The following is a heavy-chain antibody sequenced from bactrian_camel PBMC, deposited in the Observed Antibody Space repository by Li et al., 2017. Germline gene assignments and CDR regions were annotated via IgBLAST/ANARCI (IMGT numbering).Heavy chain of an antibody. CDR2: IDHDGTT. CDR3: ATRRYCTSISPAAFGN. J-gene: IGHJ4*01. CDR1: EYTDSGFC. Sequence: DVQLVESGGASGLVGGSLKVSCEVSEYTDSGFCMGWFRQAPGKEREGVASIDHDGTTTYADAVKGRFTISKNNAKNTLYLQMNSLKAEDTAMYYCATRRYCTSISPAAFGNWGQGTQVTVS. D-gene: IGHD1*01. V-gene: IGHV3S10*01.